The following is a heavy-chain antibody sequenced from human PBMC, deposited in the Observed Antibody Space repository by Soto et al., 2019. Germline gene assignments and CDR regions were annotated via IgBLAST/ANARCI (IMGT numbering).Heavy chain of an antibody. CDR1: GFTFDDYA. Sequence: PGGSLRLSCAASGFTFDDYAMHWVRQAPWKGLEWVSGLNWNGGGIGYADAVKGRFTISRDNAKNSLYLQMNSLRAEDTAFYYCARGGSGAFIEGRGTGNWFDPWGPGTLVTVSS. CDR2: LNWNGGGI. CDR3: ARGGSGAFIEGRGTGNWFDP. D-gene: IGHD1-26*01. V-gene: IGHV3-9*01. J-gene: IGHJ5*02.